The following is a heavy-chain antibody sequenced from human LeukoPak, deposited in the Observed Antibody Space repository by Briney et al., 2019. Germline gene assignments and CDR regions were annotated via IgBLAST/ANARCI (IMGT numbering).Heavy chain of an antibody. CDR1: GFNFSTYG. Sequence: PGRSLRLSCAASGFNFSTYGMHWVRQAPGKGLEWVSGVSGSGDSTYYADSVKGRFTISRDNSNNTLFLLMNSLRAEDTAVYYCAKYMSNGSWGQGTLVTVSS. D-gene: IGHD6-19*01. V-gene: IGHV3-23*01. CDR2: VSGSGDST. J-gene: IGHJ5*02. CDR3: AKYMSNGS.